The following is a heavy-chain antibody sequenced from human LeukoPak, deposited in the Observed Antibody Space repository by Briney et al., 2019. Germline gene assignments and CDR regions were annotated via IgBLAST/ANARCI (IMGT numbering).Heavy chain of an antibody. CDR1: GDSIGSDDYY. CDR3: AREGSGAFNWFDP. CDR2: IYYSGST. J-gene: IGHJ5*02. V-gene: IGHV4-30-4*01. D-gene: IGHD6-25*01. Sequence: PSETLSLTCTVSGDSIGSDDYYWSWIRQSPGKGLEWIGYIYYSGSTYNNPSLKSRVTISVYTPKDQFSLKLTSVTAADTAVYYCAREGSGAFNWFDPWGQGTLVTVSS.